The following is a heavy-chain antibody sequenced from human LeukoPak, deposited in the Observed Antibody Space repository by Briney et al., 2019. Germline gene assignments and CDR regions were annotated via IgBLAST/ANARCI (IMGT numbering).Heavy chain of an antibody. CDR1: GGSISSYY. CDR2: IYTSGST. D-gene: IGHD2-2*01. CDR3: ARRTRYCSSTSCPPGYMDV. J-gene: IGHJ6*03. V-gene: IGHV4-4*09. Sequence: SGTLSLTCTVSGGSISSYYWSWIRQAPGKGLEWIGHIYTSGSTKYNPSLKSRVTISVDTSKNQFSLKLSSVTAADTAVYYCARRTRYCSSTSCPPGYMDVWGKGTTVTVSS.